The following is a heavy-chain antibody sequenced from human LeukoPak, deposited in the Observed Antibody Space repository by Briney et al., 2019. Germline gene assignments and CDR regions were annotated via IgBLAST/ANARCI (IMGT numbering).Heavy chain of an antibody. V-gene: IGHV4-39*01. CDR2: IYYSGST. CDR1: GGSISSSSYY. J-gene: IGHJ4*02. Sequence: SETLSLTCTVSGGSISSSSYYWGWIRQPPGTGLEWIGSIYYSGSTYYNPSLKSRVTISVDTSKNQFSLKLSSVTAADTAVYYCARHRTIAAAGIGTYYWGQGTLVTVSS. CDR3: ARHRTIAAAGIGTYY. D-gene: IGHD6-13*01.